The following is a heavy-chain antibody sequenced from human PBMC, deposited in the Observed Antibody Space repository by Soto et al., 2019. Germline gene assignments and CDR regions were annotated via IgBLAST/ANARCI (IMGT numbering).Heavy chain of an antibody. D-gene: IGHD3-3*01. Sequence: DSVKVSCKASGYTFTSYYINWVLQATGEGLEWMGWMNPNSGNTGYAQKFQGRVTMTRNTSISTAYMELSSLRSEDTAVYYCARGTRYGFWSGYYGPPPTWFDPWGQGTLVTVSS. CDR1: GYTFTSYY. CDR3: ARGTRYGFWSGYYGPPPTWFDP. J-gene: IGHJ5*02. V-gene: IGHV1-8*01. CDR2: MNPNSGNT.